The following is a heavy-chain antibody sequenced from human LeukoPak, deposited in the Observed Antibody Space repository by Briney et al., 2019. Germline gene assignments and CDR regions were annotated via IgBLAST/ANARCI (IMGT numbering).Heavy chain of an antibody. V-gene: IGHV3-23*01. CDR2: ISGSGGST. Sequence: GGSLRLSCAASGFTFSSYAMSWVRQAPGKGLEWVSAISGSGGSTYYADSVKGRFTISRDNSKNTLYLQMNSLRAEDTAVYYCAKDRKISRMITFGGVIVQPFDYWGQGTLVTVSS. CDR3: AKDRKISRMITFGGVIVQPFDY. D-gene: IGHD3-16*02. CDR1: GFTFSSYA. J-gene: IGHJ4*02.